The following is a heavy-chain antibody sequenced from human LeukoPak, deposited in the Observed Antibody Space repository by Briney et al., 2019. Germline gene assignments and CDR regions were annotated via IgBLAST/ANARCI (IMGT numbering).Heavy chain of an antibody. V-gene: IGHV1-2*02. J-gene: IGHJ4*02. CDR2: INPNSGGT. Sequence: ASVKVSCKASGYTFTGYYMHWVRQAPGQGLEWMGWINPNSGGTNYAQKFQGRVTMTRDTSISTAYMELSRLRSDDTAVYYYARGPVGATPFDYWGQGTLVTVSS. D-gene: IGHD1-26*01. CDR3: ARGPVGATPFDY. CDR1: GYTFTGYY.